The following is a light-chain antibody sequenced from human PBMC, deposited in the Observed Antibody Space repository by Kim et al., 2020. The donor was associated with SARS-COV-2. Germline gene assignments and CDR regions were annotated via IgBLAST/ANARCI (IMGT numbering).Light chain of an antibody. J-gene: IGLJ3*02. CDR2: GDT. Sequence: QSILTQAPSVSGSPGQTVTISCTGSSSNIGGGCDVYWYQQLPDTAPKVLIYGDTNRPSGVPDRFSGSKSVTSASLVITRLQAEDEAVYYCRSYDTSRSGALFGGGTQLTVL. CDR3: RSYDTSRSGAL. V-gene: IGLV1-40*01. CDR1: SSNIGGGCD.